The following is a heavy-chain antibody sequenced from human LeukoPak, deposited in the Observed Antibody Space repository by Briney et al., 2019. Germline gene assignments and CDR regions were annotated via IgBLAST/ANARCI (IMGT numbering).Heavy chain of an antibody. CDR1: GGSFIGTPHY. J-gene: IGHJ4*02. CDR3: ARNITSGYFYY. Sequence: SETLSLTCSVSGGSFIGTPHYWAWIRQPPGKGLEWIGSVYYSGSTTYSPSLKSRVTISVERSQNQFSLRLTSVTGADTAVYYCARNITSGYFYYWGPGTPVTASS. CDR2: VYYSGST. D-gene: IGHD2/OR15-2a*01. V-gene: IGHV4-39*01.